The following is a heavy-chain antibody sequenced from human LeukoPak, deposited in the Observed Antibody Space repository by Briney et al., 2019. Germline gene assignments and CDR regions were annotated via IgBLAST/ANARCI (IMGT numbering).Heavy chain of an antibody. Sequence: SETLSLNCAVSGYSISSGYYWGWIRQPPGKGLEYIGSTLHSGSSYYNPPLQSRVTLSVDTSDNHFSLRLTSVTAADTAVYYCARHTNNYILRPFDDWGQGILVTVSS. V-gene: IGHV4-38-2*01. CDR3: ARHTNNYILRPFDD. D-gene: IGHD2/OR15-2a*01. CDR1: GYSISSGYY. J-gene: IGHJ4*02. CDR2: TLHSGSS.